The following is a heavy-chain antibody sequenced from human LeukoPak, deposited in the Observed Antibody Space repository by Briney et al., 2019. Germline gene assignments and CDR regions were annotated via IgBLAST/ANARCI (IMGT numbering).Heavy chain of an antibody. J-gene: IGHJ4*02. D-gene: IGHD2-15*01. CDR2: ISAYNGNT. CDR1: GDTFTSYG. V-gene: IGHV1-18*01. CDR3: ARTLHYCSRASSYSSRY. Sequence: ASVKVSCKASGDTFTSYGISGVRQAPGQGREWMGWISAYNGNTNYAQKLQGRVTMTTDTSTSTAYMELRSLRSDDTAVYYCARTLHYCSRASSYSSRYWGQGTLVTVSS.